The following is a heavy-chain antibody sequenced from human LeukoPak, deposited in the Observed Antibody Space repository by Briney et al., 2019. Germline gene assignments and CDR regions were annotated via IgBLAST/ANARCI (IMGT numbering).Heavy chain of an antibody. J-gene: IGHJ4*02. V-gene: IGHV3-23*01. CDR3: AKGGYDFVEVAYFDF. CDR2: IIASSGST. CDR1: GFSFNNFA. D-gene: IGHD5-12*01. Sequence: GGSLRLSCTASGFSFNNFAMSWVRQAPGKGLEWVSIIIASSGSTFYADSVKGRLTISRDNSKNTLYLQMNSLSVEDTAVYFCAKGGYDFVEVAYFDFWGQGALVTVSS.